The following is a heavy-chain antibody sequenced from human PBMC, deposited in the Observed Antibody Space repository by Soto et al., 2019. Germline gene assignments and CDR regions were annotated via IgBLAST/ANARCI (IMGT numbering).Heavy chain of an antibody. CDR2: ISAHNGNT. CDR1: GYTFTSYG. Sequence: QVHLVQSGAEVKTPGASVKASCQGSGYTFTSYGITWVRQAPGQGLEWMGWISAHNGNTDYAQKLQGRVTVTRDTSTSTAYMELRSLRSDDTAVYYWARGRYGDYWGQGALVTVSS. V-gene: IGHV1-18*01. J-gene: IGHJ4*02. CDR3: ARGRYGDY. D-gene: IGHD1-1*01.